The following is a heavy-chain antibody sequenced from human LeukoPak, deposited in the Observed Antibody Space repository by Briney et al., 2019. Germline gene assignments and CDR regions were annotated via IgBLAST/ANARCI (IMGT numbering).Heavy chain of an antibody. D-gene: IGHD3-16*02. CDR1: GFTFSSYS. CDR3: ARDSSWAFDF. J-gene: IGHJ3*01. Sequence: PGGSLRLSCAASGFTFSSYSLNWIRQAPGQGLEWVSYISSTNSIYYADSVEGRFTISRDNAKNSLYLQMNSLRAEDTAVYYCARDSSWAFDFWGQGTMVTVSS. V-gene: IGHV3-48*04. CDR2: ISSTNSI.